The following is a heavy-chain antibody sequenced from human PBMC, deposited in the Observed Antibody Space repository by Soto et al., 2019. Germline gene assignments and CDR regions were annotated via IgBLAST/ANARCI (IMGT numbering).Heavy chain of an antibody. CDR2: INHSGST. D-gene: IGHD6-13*01. CDR1: GGSFSGYY. V-gene: IGHV4-34*01. J-gene: IGHJ4*02. CDR3: ARVYSSSWYDPPGY. Sequence: QVQLQQWGAGLLKPSETLSLTCAVYGGSFSGYYWSWIRQPPGKGLEWIGEINHSGSTTYNPSLKSRVTISVDTSKNQFSLKLSSVTAADTAVYYCARVYSSSWYDPPGYWGQGTLVTVSS.